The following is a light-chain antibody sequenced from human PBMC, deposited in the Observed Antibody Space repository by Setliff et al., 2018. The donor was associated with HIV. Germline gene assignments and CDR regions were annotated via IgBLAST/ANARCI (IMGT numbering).Light chain of an antibody. V-gene: IGLV2-14*01. CDR1: SSDVGAYNY. Sequence: GTSSDVGAYNYVSWYQQHPGKAPKVIIYEVSNRPSGVSNRFSGSKSGNTASLTISGLQAEDEGDYYCSSFTSSDTVVFGGGTKVTVL. CDR2: EVS. CDR3: SSFTSSDTVV. J-gene: IGLJ2*01.